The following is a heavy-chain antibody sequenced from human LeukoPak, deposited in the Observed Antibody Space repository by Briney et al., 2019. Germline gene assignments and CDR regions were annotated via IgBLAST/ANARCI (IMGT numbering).Heavy chain of an antibody. Sequence: SETLSLTCTVSGGSISSSSYYWGCIRQPPGKGLECIGSIYHSGSTYYNPSLKSRVTISVDTSKNQFSLKLSSVTAADTAVYYCARESPDRVDYGDYGDDAFDIWGQGTMVTVSS. CDR2: IYHSGST. CDR3: ARESPDRVDYGDYGDDAFDI. D-gene: IGHD4-17*01. J-gene: IGHJ3*02. V-gene: IGHV4-39*07. CDR1: GGSISSSSYY.